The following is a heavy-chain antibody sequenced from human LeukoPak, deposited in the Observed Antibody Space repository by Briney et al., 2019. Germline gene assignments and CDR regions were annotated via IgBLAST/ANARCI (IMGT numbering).Heavy chain of an antibody. CDR1: GGSFSGYY. J-gene: IGHJ4*02. V-gene: IGHV4-34*01. CDR3: ARAPGAALD. CDR2: INHREST. Sequence: SETLSLTCAVYGGSFSGYYWSWIRQPPGKGLEWIGEINHRESTNYNPSLKSRVTVSLDTSKNQFSLNLSSVTAADTAVYYCARAPGAALDWGQGTLVTVSS. D-gene: IGHD2-15*01.